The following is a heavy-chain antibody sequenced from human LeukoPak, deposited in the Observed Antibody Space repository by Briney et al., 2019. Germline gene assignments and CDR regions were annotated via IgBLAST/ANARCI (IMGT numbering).Heavy chain of an antibody. Sequence: GGSLRLSCAASGFSFSSYAMHWVRQAPGKGLEWVAVISYDGSNKYYADSVKGRFTISRDNSKNTLYVQMNSLRAEDTAVYYCARDPNYYGSGTPGWFDPWGQGTLVTVSS. CDR1: GFSFSSYA. J-gene: IGHJ5*02. V-gene: IGHV3-30*04. CDR2: ISYDGSNK. CDR3: ARDPNYYGSGTPGWFDP. D-gene: IGHD3-10*01.